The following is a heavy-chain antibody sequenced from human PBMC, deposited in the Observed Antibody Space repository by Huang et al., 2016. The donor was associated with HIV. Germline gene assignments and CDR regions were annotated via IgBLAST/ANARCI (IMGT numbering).Heavy chain of an antibody. CDR1: TFTFGAYW. CDR2: IKQDESEK. J-gene: IGHJ6*02. CDR3: ATKTAAMDI. Sequence: VESGGRLVQPGGSIGLSCVGSTFTFGAYWMSWVRQSPGKVLECVTNIKQDESEKYYGESVKGRFNISRDNAKKVLFLEMNNVRVEDTATYYCATKTAAMDIWGQGTTVTVS. V-gene: IGHV3-7*01. D-gene: IGHD1-7*01.